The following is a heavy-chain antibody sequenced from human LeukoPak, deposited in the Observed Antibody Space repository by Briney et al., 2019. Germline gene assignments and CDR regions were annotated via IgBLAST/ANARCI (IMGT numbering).Heavy chain of an antibody. V-gene: IGHV4-59*08. CDR1: GGSISSYY. Sequence: PLETPCVTCTASGGSISSYYWSWIRQPPGKGLEWIGYIYYSGTTNYNPSLKSRVTILVDTSKNQFSLNLSSVTAADTAVYYCARRGIAAAGYDYWGQGTLVTVTS. D-gene: IGHD6-13*01. J-gene: IGHJ4*02. CDR2: IYYSGTT. CDR3: ARRGIAAAGYDY.